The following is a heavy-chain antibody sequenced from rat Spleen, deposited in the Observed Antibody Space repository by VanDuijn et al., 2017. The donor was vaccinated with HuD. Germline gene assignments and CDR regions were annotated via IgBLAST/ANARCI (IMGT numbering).Heavy chain of an antibody. CDR3: ARRHYGYTDYFDY. V-gene: IGHV5S13*01. D-gene: IGHD1-9*01. J-gene: IGHJ2*01. CDR2: ITHSGGNT. CDR1: GFTFDNYG. Sequence: EVQLVESGGSFVQPGRSLKLSCAASGFTFDNYGMAWVRQAPTKGLEWVASITHSGGNTYYRDSVKGRFTISRDNAKSTLYLQMDSLRSEDTATYHCARRHYGYTDYFDYWGQGVMVTVSS.